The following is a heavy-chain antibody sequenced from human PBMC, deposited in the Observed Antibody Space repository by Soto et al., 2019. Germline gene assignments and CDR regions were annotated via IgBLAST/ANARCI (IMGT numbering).Heavy chain of an antibody. D-gene: IGHD2-2*03. V-gene: IGHV3-33*01. CDR1: GFTFSGYG. CDR2: IWYDGSNK. CDR3: ARDGYCTSPSGSAGEDY. J-gene: IGHJ4*02. Sequence: PGGSLRLSCAASGFTFSGYGMHWVRQAPGKGLEWVAVIWYDGSNKYYVDSVKGRFTISRDNSKNTLYLQMNSLRAEDTAVYYCARDGYCTSPSGSAGEDYWGKGTLVTISS.